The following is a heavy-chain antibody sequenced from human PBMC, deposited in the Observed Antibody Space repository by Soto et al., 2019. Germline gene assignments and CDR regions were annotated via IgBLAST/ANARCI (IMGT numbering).Heavy chain of an antibody. V-gene: IGHV4-34*01. CDR1: GGSFSGYY. CDR3: ARGLRTTDWYFDL. Sequence: QVQLQQWGAGLLKPSETLSLTCAVYGGSFSGYYWSWIRQPPGKGLEWIGEINHSGSTNYNPSLKSRVTISVDTSKNQFSLKLSSVTAADTAVYYCARGLRTTDWYFDLWGRGTLVTVSS. J-gene: IGHJ2*01. CDR2: INHSGST. D-gene: IGHD4-17*01.